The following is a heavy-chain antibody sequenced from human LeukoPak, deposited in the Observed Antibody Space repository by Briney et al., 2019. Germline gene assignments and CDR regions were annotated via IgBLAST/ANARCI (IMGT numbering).Heavy chain of an antibody. J-gene: IGHJ4*02. CDR2: IYPADSDI. Sequence: GESLKISCKGSGYSFTSYWIGWVRQMPGKGLEWMGIIYPADSDIRYSPSFQGQVTISADKSISTAYLQWSGLKASDTAMYYCALNSGGANYYGSGSYWYFDYWGQGTLVTVSS. CDR1: GYSFTSYW. D-gene: IGHD3-10*01. V-gene: IGHV5-51*01. CDR3: ALNSGGANYYGSGSYWYFDY.